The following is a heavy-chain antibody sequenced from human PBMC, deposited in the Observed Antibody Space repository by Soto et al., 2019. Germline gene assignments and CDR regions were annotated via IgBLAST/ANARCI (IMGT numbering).Heavy chain of an antibody. Sequence: SETLSLTCTVSGGSINNYCWTWVRQPAGKGLEWIGHIYASGSTNYNPSLKSRVTMSLDTSKNQFSLKVSSVTAADTAVYYCARLRELYYYYYYYGMDVRGQGTTVTVSS. J-gene: IGHJ6*02. CDR2: IYASGST. V-gene: IGHV4-4*07. D-gene: IGHD1-26*01. CDR1: GGSINNYC. CDR3: ARLRELYYYYYYYGMDV.